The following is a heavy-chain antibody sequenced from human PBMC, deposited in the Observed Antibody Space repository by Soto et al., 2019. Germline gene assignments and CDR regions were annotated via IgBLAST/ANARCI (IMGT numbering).Heavy chain of an antibody. CDR1: GYTFTSYD. CDR2: MNPNSGNT. D-gene: IGHD6-13*01. J-gene: IGHJ5*02. V-gene: IGHV1-8*01. CDR3: ARGCPDWYSSSWNRGWFDP. Sequence: QVQLVQSGAEVKKPGASVKVSCKASGYTFTSYDINWVRQATGQGLEWMGWMNPNSGNTGYAQKFQGRVTMTRNTSISTAYMELSSLRSEDTAVYYCARGCPDWYSSSWNRGWFDPWGQGTLVTVSS.